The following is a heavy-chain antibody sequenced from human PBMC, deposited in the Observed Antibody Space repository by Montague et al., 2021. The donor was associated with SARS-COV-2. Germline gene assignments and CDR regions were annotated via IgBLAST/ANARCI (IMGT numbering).Heavy chain of an antibody. J-gene: IGHJ6*02. Sequence: SETLSLTCTVSGGSISSYYWSWIRQPPGKGLEWIGYIYYSGSTNYNPSLKSRVTISVDTSKNQFSLKLSSVTAADTAAYYCAGTSTYSSGWGINYYYYGMDVWGQGTTVTVSS. CDR3: AGTSTYSSGWGINYYYYGMDV. D-gene: IGHD6-19*01. CDR2: IYYSGST. CDR1: GGSISSYY. V-gene: IGHV4-59*01.